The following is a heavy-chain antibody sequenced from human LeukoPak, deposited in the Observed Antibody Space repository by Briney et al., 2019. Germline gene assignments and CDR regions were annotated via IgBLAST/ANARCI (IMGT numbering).Heavy chain of an antibody. CDR3: ARDQRLMVRGVTVD. CDR2: ISSSGSTI. D-gene: IGHD3-10*01. J-gene: IGHJ4*02. V-gene: IGHV3-11*01. Sequence: GGSLRLSCAASGFTFSDYYMSWIRQAPGKGLEWVSYISSSGSTIYYADSVKGRFTISRDNAKNSLYLQMNSLRAEDTAVYCCARDQRLMVRGVTVDWGQGTLVTVSS. CDR1: GFTFSDYY.